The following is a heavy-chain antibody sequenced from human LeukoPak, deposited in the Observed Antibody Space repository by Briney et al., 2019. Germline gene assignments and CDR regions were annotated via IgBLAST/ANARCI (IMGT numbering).Heavy chain of an antibody. Sequence: GGSLRLSCAASGFTFSNYAMNWVRQAPGKGLEWVSAISGGVHSTYYADSVKGRFTISRDNSKNTLYLQMNSLRAEDTAVYHCAKSVGYRSRGPYYYYGMDVWGQGTTVTVSS. CDR3: AKSVGYRSRGPYYYYGMDV. V-gene: IGHV3-23*01. CDR1: GFTFSNYA. J-gene: IGHJ6*02. D-gene: IGHD5-24*01. CDR2: ISGGVHST.